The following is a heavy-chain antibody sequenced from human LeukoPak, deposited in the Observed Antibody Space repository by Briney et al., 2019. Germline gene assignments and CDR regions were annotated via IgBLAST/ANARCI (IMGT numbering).Heavy chain of an antibody. CDR1: GFTFDDYA. J-gene: IGHJ4*02. D-gene: IGHD3-9*01. V-gene: IGHV3-43*02. Sequence: RGSLRLSCAASGFTFDDYAMHWVRQAPGKGLEWVSLISGDGGSTYYADSVKGRFTISRDNSKNSLYLQMNSLRTEDTALYYCAKDRGYDILTGENDYWGQGTLVTVSS. CDR2: ISGDGGST. CDR3: AKDRGYDILTGENDY.